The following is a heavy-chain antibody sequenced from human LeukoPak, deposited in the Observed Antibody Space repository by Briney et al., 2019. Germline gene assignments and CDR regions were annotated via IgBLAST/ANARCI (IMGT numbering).Heavy chain of an antibody. J-gene: IGHJ4*02. CDR2: ISVAGATT. V-gene: IGHV3-23*01. D-gene: IGHD2-21*02. CDR3: AKLSLGDFEYFDY. Sequence: TGGSLRLSCVSSGFIFSSYVMSWVRQAPGEGLEWVSSISVAGATTDYADSVKGRFTISRDNSKSTVYLQMNGLRVEDTALYYCAKLSLGDFEYFDYWGQGTLVTVSS. CDR1: GFIFSSYV.